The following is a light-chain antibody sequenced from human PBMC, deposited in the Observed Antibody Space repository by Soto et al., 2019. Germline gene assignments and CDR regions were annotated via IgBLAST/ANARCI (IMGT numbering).Light chain of an antibody. Sequence: EIVLTQSPGTLSLSPGERATLSCRASQSVSSSYLAWYQQKPGQAPRLLIYGASSRATGIPDRFSGSGYGTGLTLSISILQPEHFAVYYCQQYGGSLTFGKWLKVDI. J-gene: IGKJ1*01. CDR1: QSVSSSY. CDR2: GAS. V-gene: IGKV3-20*01. CDR3: QQYGGSLT.